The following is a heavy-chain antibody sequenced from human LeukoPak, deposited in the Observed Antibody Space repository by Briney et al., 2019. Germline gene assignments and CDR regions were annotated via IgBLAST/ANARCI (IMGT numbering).Heavy chain of an antibody. Sequence: GGSLRLSCAASGFTFDDYAMHWVRPAPGKGLDWVSGISWNSGRIRYVDSVKGRFTISRVNAKNSLSLQMNSLRAEDTALYYCIVLHKSGSKPYWGQGTLVTVSS. CDR1: GFTFDDYA. CDR3: IVLHKSGSKPY. CDR2: ISWNSGRI. V-gene: IGHV3-9*01. D-gene: IGHD1-1*01. J-gene: IGHJ4*02.